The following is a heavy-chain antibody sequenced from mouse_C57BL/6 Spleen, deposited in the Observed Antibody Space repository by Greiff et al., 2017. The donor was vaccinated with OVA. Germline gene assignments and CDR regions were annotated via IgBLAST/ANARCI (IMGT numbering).Heavy chain of an antibody. Sequence: VKLQESGPELVKPGASVKISCKASGYSFTSYYIHWVKQRPGQGLEWIGWIYPGSGNTKYNEKFKGKATLTADTSSSTAYMQLSSLTSEDSAVYYCARSYYYGSCDVWGTGTTVTVSS. CDR2: IYPGSGNT. D-gene: IGHD1-1*01. CDR3: ARSYYYGSCDV. CDR1: GYSFTSYY. J-gene: IGHJ1*03. V-gene: IGHV1-66*01.